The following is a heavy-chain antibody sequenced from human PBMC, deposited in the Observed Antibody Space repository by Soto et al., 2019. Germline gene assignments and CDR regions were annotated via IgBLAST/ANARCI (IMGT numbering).Heavy chain of an antibody. Sequence: QVQLVQSGAEVKKSGSSVKVSCKASGGTFSSYAISWVRQAPGQGLEWMGGIVPLFGTAKYAQKFQGRLTLTADESTSTAYMELSSLRFEDKAVYYCARGVVVVAASQLGWFDPWGQGTLVTVSS. J-gene: IGHJ5*02. CDR2: IVPLFGTA. CDR3: ARGVVVVAASQLGWFDP. D-gene: IGHD2-15*01. CDR1: GGTFSSYA. V-gene: IGHV1-69*01.